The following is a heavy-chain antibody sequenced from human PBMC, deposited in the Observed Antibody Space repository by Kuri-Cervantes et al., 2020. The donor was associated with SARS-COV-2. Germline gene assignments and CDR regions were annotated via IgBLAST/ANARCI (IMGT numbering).Heavy chain of an antibody. V-gene: IGHV1-46*01. CDR1: GYTFTSYY. CDR3: ATYPANWGKGGAFDI. D-gene: IGHD7-27*01. J-gene: IGHJ3*02. Sequence: ASVKVSCKASGYTFTSYYMHWVRQAPGQGLEWMGIINPSGGNTSYAQKFQGRVTMTRDTSTSTAYMELRSLRSDDTAVYYCATYPANWGKGGAFDIWGQGTMVTVSS. CDR2: INPSGGNT.